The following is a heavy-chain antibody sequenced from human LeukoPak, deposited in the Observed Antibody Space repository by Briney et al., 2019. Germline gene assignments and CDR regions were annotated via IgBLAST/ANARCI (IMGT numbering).Heavy chain of an antibody. J-gene: IGHJ5*02. V-gene: IGHV4-34*01. CDR1: GGSFSGYY. D-gene: IGHD3-22*01. Sequence: SETLSLTCAVYGGSFSGYYWSWIRQPPGKGLEWIGEINHSGSTNYNPSLKSRVTISVDTSKNQFSLKLSSVTAADTAVYYCASLYYYDSSGCPRPWGQGTLVTVSS. CDR2: INHSGST. CDR3: ASLYYYDSSGCPRP.